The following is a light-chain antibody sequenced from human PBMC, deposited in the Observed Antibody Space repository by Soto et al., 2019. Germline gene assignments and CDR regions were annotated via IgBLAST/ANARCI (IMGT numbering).Light chain of an antibody. CDR3: SSYTRRSSSV. CDR2: EVN. J-gene: IGLJ1*01. CDR1: SSDVGYYNH. Sequence: QSALTQPASVSGSPGQSITISCTGSSSDVGYYNHVSWYQQHPGKAPKLMIYEVNNRPSGVSSRFSGSKSGNTASLTISGLQAEDEADYYCSSYTRRSSSVFGPGTKLTV. V-gene: IGLV2-14*01.